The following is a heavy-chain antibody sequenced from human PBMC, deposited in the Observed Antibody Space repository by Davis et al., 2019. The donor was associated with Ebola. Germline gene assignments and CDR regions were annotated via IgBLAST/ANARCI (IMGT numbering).Heavy chain of an antibody. CDR2: ISGSCNTI. Sequence: GESLKISCAASGFIFSDYYVSWIRQAPGKGLEWISFISGSCNTIYYADAVKGRFTISRDNAKNSLYLEMNSLRAEATAGYFCARDPGYCGGGRCYSLGYWGQGTLVTVSS. D-gene: IGHD2-15*01. V-gene: IGHV3-11*01. CDR1: GFIFSDYY. J-gene: IGHJ4*02. CDR3: ARDPGYCGGGRCYSLGY.